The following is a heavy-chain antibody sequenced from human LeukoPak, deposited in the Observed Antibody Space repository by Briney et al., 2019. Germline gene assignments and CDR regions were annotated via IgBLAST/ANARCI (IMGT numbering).Heavy chain of an antibody. Sequence: PGGSLRLSCAASGFTFDDYGMSWVRQTPGKGLEWVSGINWNGGSTGYADSVKGRFTISRDNAKNPLYLQMNSLRAEDTALYHCARSLFPMTTPTDNWFDPWGQGTLVTVSS. D-gene: IGHD4-17*01. CDR2: INWNGGST. CDR3: ARSLFPMTTPTDNWFDP. V-gene: IGHV3-20*01. J-gene: IGHJ5*02. CDR1: GFTFDDYG.